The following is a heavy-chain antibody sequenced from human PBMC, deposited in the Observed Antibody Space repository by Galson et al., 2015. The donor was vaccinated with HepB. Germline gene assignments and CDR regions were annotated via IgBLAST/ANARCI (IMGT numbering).Heavy chain of an antibody. Sequence: SLRLSCAASGFTFSSYAMNWVRQAPGKGLEWVAVLSSHGDNEYNADSVTGRFSISRDNSKNTLYLQLNSLRAEDTAVYYCARVRTSDCSGGRCFQRPYFYYYALDVWGQGTTVTVSS. V-gene: IGHV3-30*04. D-gene: IGHD2-15*01. CDR3: ARVRTSDCSGGRCFQRPYFYYYALDV. CDR2: LSSHGDNE. J-gene: IGHJ6*02. CDR1: GFTFSSYA.